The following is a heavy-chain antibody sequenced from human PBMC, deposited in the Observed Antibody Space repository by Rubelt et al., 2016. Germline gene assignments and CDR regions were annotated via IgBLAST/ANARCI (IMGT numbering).Heavy chain of an antibody. D-gene: IGHD3-16*02. CDR3: ARGIGQSYRRPFDY. J-gene: IGHJ4*02. Sequence: SGSTYYNPSLKSRVTISVDTSKNQFSLKLSSVTAADTAVYYCARGIGQSYRRPFDYWGQGTLVTVSS. CDR2: SGST. V-gene: IGHV4-39*01.